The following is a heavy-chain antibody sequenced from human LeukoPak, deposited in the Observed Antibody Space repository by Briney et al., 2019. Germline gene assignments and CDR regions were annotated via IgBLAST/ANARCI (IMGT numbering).Heavy chain of an antibody. J-gene: IGHJ5*02. CDR2: INHSGST. D-gene: IGHD3-10*01. CDR3: ARGGGRGYRP. V-gene: IGHV4-34*01. Sequence: SETLSLTCAVYGGSFSGYYWSWIRQPPGKGLEWIGEINHSGSTNYNPSLKSRVTISVDTSKNQFSLKLSSVTAADTAVYYCARGGGRGYRPWGREPWSPSPQ. CDR1: GGSFSGYY.